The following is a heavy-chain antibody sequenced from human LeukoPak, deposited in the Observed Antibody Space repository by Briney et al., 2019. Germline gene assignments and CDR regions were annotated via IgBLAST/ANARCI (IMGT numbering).Heavy chain of an antibody. CDR1: GYSFSGYW. Sequence: GESLKISCQSSGYSFSGYWIGWVRQMPGKGLEWMGIIYPDDSDTRYSPSFQGQVTISADKSINTAYLQWSSLKASDTAMYYCARQRVTTVSRTYYYYAMDVWGQGTTVTVSS. D-gene: IGHD4-17*01. J-gene: IGHJ6*02. CDR3: ARQRVTTVSRTYYYYAMDV. CDR2: IYPDDSDT. V-gene: IGHV5-51*01.